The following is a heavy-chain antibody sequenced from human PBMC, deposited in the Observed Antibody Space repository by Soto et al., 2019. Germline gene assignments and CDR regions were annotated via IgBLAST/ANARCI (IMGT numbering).Heavy chain of an antibody. CDR3: ARAHSEQYFDF. CDR2: ISPGGDST. V-gene: IGHV1-46*01. Sequence: ASVKVSWKASGFTFSNYYMHWVRQAPEQGLEWMGIISPGGDSTTYAQRFQGRLTMTRDTSTSTVYMDLSSLTSEDTAVYYCARAHSEQYFDFWGQGTLVTVSS. D-gene: IGHD6-13*01. CDR1: GFTFSNYY. J-gene: IGHJ4*02.